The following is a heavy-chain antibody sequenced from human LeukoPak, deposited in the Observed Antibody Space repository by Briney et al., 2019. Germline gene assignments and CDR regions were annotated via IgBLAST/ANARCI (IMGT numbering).Heavy chain of an antibody. CDR1: GGTFSSYA. V-gene: IGHV1-69*04. CDR2: IIPILGIA. J-gene: IGHJ4*02. Sequence: SVKVSCKASGGTFSSYAISWVRQAPGQGLEWMGRIIPILGIANYAQKFQGRVTITADKSTSTAYMELSSLRSEDTAVYYCAREVPLVRYSGWYYFDYWGQRTLVTVSS. D-gene: IGHD6-19*01. CDR3: AREVPLVRYSGWYYFDY.